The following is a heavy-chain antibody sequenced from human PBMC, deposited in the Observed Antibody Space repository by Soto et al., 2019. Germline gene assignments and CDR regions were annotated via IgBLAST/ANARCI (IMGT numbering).Heavy chain of an antibody. V-gene: IGHV1-2*02. J-gene: IGHJ5*02. CDR3: ARVSSCCSCGTPSGP. CDR2: INPNSGGT. D-gene: IGHD2-15*01. CDR1: GYTFTGYY. Sequence: GASVKVSCKASGYTFTGYYMHWVRQAPGQGLEWMGWINPNSGGTNYAQKFQGRVTMTRDTSISTAYMELSRLRSDDTAVYYCARVSSCCSCGTPSGPWGQGTLVTVSS.